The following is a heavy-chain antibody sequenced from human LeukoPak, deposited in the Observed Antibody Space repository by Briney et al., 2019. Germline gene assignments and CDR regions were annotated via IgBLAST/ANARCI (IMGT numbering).Heavy chain of an antibody. D-gene: IGHD3-9*01. CDR1: GFTFSSYG. V-gene: IGHV3-23*01. J-gene: IGHJ4*02. CDR2: ISGSGGST. CDR3: AKVGDYDILTGYSVYFDY. Sequence: GGSLRLSCAASGFTFSSYGMSWVRQAPGKGLEWVSAISGSGGSTYYADSVKGRFTISRDNSKNTLYPQMNSLRAEDTAVYYCAKVGDYDILTGYSVYFDYWGQGTLVTVSS.